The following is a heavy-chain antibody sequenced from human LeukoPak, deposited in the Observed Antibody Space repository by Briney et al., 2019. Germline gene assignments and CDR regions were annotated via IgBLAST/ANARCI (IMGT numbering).Heavy chain of an antibody. V-gene: IGHV4-34*01. J-gene: IGHJ4*02. CDR2: INHSGST. Sequence: SETLSLTCAVYGGSFSGYYWSWIRQPPGKGLEWIGEINHSGSTNYNPSLKSRVTISVDTSKNQFSLKLSSVTAADAAVYCCATVAGGGYDAPYYFDYWGQGTLVTVSS. CDR1: GGSFSGYY. D-gene: IGHD5-12*01. CDR3: ATVAGGGYDAPYYFDY.